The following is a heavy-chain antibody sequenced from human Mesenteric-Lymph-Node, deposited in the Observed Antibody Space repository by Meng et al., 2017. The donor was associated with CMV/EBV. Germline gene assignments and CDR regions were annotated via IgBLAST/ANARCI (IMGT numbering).Heavy chain of an antibody. Sequence: QEQLVQSGAEVKKPGASVKVSCKASVYTFTSFDINWVRQATGQGPEWMGWMNPNSGNTGYAQKFQGRVTLTRDTSISTAYMELSSLRSEDTAVYYCARGPSYSSGFPDCWGQGTLVTVSS. CDR2: MNPNSGNT. J-gene: IGHJ4*02. CDR3: ARGPSYSSGFPDC. V-gene: IGHV1-8*02. D-gene: IGHD6-19*01. CDR1: VYTFTSFD.